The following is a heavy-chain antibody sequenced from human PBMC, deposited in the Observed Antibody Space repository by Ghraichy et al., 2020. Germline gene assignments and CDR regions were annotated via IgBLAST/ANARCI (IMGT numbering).Heavy chain of an antibody. CDR1: GGSISSSSYY. Sequence: SETLSLTCTVSGGSISSSSYYWGWIRQPPGKGLEWIGSFSLSGSTYYNPSLRSRATISVDTSENHFSLKLNSVTAADTAVYYCARHTPHPPRATLGAFDIWGQGTVVTVSS. D-gene: IGHD1-26*01. CDR2: FSLSGST. CDR3: ARHTPHPPRATLGAFDI. V-gene: IGHV4-39*01. J-gene: IGHJ3*02.